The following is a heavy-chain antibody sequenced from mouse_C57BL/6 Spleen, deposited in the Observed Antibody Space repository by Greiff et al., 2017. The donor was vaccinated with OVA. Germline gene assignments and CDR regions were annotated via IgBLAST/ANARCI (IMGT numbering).Heavy chain of an antibody. CDR1: GFTFSDYY. J-gene: IGHJ4*01. V-gene: IGHV5-12*01. Sequence: EVKLVESGGGLVQPGGSLKLSCAASGFTFSDYYMYWVRQTPEKRLEWVAYISNGGGSTYYPDTVQGRFTISRDNAKNTLYLQMSRLKSEDTAMYYCARLVMDYWGQGTSVTVSS. CDR2: ISNGGGST. CDR3: ARLVMDY.